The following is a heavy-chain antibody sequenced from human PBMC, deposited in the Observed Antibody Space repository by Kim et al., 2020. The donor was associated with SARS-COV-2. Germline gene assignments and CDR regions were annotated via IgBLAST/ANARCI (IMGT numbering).Heavy chain of an antibody. J-gene: IGHJ3*02. Sequence: LQSRVPLSVDTSKNQFSLKLSSVTAADTAVYYCARDSAGVVPAAKDAFDIWGQGTMVTVSS. CDR3: ARDSAGVVPAAKDAFDI. V-gene: IGHV4-59*01. D-gene: IGHD2-2*01.